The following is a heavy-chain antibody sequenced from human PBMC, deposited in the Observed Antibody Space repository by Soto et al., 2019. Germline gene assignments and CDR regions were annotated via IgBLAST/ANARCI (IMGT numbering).Heavy chain of an antibody. CDR1: GGSVSSGDYY. CDR2: VYYSGNT. J-gene: IGHJ6*02. Sequence: SETLSLTCSVSGGSVSSGDYYWSWIRQPPGKGLEWIGYVYYSGNTNYNPSLRGRVTVLVDTSKNQFSLKLSPVTAADTAVYYCARTYARSTNSYYYGMDVWGQGTTVTVSS. V-gene: IGHV4-61*08. D-gene: IGHD2-2*01. CDR3: ARTYARSTNSYYYGMDV.